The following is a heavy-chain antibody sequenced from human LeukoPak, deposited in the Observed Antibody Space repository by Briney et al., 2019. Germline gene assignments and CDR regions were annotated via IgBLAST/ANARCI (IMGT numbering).Heavy chain of an antibody. D-gene: IGHD1-26*01. CDR1: GGSISSYY. CDR3: ARLRGLGATSRYYFDY. J-gene: IGHJ4*02. V-gene: IGHV4-4*09. Sequence: PETLSLTCTVSGGSISSYYWSWIRQPPGKGLEWIGYIYTSGSTNYNPSLKSRVTISVDTSKNQFSLKLSSVTAADTAVYYCARLRGLGATSRYYFDYWGQGTLVTVSS. CDR2: IYTSGST.